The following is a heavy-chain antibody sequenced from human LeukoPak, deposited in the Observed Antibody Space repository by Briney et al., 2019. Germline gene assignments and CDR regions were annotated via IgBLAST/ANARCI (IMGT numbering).Heavy chain of an antibody. CDR1: GGSISSGSYY. J-gene: IGHJ4*02. V-gene: IGHV4-61*02. CDR2: IYTSGST. D-gene: IGHD2-15*01. CDR3: ARAKPLGYCSGGSCYRTHYFDY. Sequence: TLSLTCTVSGGSISSGSYYWSWIRQPAGKGLEWIGRIYTSGSTNYNPSLKSRVTISVDTSKNQFSLKLSSVTAADTAVYYCARAKPLGYCSGGSCYRTHYFDYWGQGTLVTVSS.